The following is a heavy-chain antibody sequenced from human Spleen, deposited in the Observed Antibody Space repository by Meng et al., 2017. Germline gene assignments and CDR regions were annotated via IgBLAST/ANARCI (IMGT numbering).Heavy chain of an antibody. V-gene: IGHV3-23*01. CDR3: ANDESSYDSSGPIDY. CDR2: ISSDADGT. J-gene: IGHJ4*02. Sequence: GGSLRLSCAASGVTFSSYAMSWVRQAPGKGLEWVSTISSDADGTHYADSVKGRFTISRDNSKSTVSLQMNSLRADDTATYFCANDESSYDSSGPIDYWGRGTLVTVSS. D-gene: IGHD3-22*01. CDR1: GVTFSSYA.